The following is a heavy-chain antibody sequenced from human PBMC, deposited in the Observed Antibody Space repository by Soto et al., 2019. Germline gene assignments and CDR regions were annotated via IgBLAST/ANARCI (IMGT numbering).Heavy chain of an antibody. CDR3: AKDLRYNSSWYVLES. J-gene: IGHJ4*02. CDR1: GFTFNTYA. Sequence: GGSLRLSCSAYGFTFNTYAMSWVRQPPGKGLDWVSAISCSGGATFYADSVSGRFSISRDQSRNTLYLQMDNLRVENTAIYWFAKDLRYNSSWYVLESWGQVTLVTVSS. CDR2: ISCSGGAT. D-gene: IGHD3-10*02. V-gene: IGHV3-23*01.